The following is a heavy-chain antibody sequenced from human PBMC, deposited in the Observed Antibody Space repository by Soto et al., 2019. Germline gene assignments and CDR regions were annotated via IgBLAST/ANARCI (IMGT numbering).Heavy chain of an antibody. CDR3: ARIRYSSSWYPNWFDP. CDR2: IYYSGST. Sequence: SETLSLTCTVSGGSISSSSYYWGWIRQPPGKGLEWIGSIYYSGSTYYNPSLKSRVTISVDTSKNQFSLKLSSVTAADTAVYYCARIRYSSSWYPNWFDPWGQGTLVTVSS. V-gene: IGHV4-39*01. D-gene: IGHD6-13*01. J-gene: IGHJ5*02. CDR1: GGSISSSSYY.